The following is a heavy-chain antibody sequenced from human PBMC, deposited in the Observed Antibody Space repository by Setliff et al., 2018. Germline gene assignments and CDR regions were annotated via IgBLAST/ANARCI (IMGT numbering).Heavy chain of an antibody. D-gene: IGHD2-2*01. CDR3: ARLVRYCTRTSCQRTPGAEY. CDR1: GYTLINYG. J-gene: IGHJ4*02. Sequence: ASVKVSCKASGYTLINYGISWVRQAPGQGLEWMGWIGAYTGNTNYAQKFQGRVTMTTDTSTSTAYMELRGLRSDDTAVYYCARLVRYCTRTSCQRTPGAEYWGQGTLVTVSS. CDR2: IGAYTGNT. V-gene: IGHV1-18*01.